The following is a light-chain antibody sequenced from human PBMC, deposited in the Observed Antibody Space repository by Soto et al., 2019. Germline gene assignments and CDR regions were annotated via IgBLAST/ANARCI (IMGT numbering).Light chain of an antibody. CDR1: SSNIGSNT. V-gene: IGLV1-44*01. CDR2: GNN. CDR3: AAWDDSLNVYV. Sequence: QSVLTQSPSASGTPGQRVTISCSGSSSNIGSNTVNWYQQLPGTAPKLLIYGNNQRPSGVPDRFSGSKSGTSTSLAISGLQSEEEADYYCAAWDDSLNVYVFGTGTKLTVL. J-gene: IGLJ1*01.